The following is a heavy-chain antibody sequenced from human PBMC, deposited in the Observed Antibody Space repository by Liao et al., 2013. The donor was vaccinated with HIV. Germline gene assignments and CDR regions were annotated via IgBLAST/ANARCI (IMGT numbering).Heavy chain of an antibody. CDR1: GVSVTDGSYS. CDR3: ARTILGGSTSSEYYYYYMDV. CDR2: TYHGESP. V-gene: IGHV4-61*02. Sequence: QVQLQESGPRLVKPSETLSLTCTVSGVSVTDGSYSWSWTRLPAGKGLEWIGRTYHGESPDYNPSLRSRVSMSVDPSKNQFSLRLTSVTAADTAVYYCARTILGGSTSSEYYYYYMDVWGKGTTVTVSS. J-gene: IGHJ6*03. D-gene: IGHD2-2*01.